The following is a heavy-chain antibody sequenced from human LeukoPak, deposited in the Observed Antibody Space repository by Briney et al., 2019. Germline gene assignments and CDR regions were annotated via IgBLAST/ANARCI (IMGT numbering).Heavy chain of an antibody. Sequence: GGSLRLSCAASGFTFSRYSMNWVRQAPGKGLEWVSYISSSSSYIYYADSVKGRFTISRDNAKNSLYLQMNSLRAEHTAVYYCARGNWNALDYWGQGTLVTVSS. D-gene: IGHD1-20*01. CDR3: ARGNWNALDY. J-gene: IGHJ4*02. CDR1: GFTFSRYS. CDR2: ISSSSSYI. V-gene: IGHV3-21*01.